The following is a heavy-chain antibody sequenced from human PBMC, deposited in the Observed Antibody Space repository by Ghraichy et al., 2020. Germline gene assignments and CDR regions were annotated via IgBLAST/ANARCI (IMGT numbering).Heavy chain of an antibody. V-gene: IGHV3-23*01. J-gene: IGHJ4*02. CDR2: ISWSGSST. Sequence: GGSLRLSCAASGFTFSSYAMSWVRQAPGKGLEWVSAISWSGSSTYYADSVKGRFTISRDNSKNTLYLQMNSLRAEDTAVYYCAKVVRYSHSSWYLGYFDYWGKGTLVTVSS. CDR1: GFTFSSYA. D-gene: IGHD6-13*01. CDR3: AKVVRYSHSSWYLGYFDY.